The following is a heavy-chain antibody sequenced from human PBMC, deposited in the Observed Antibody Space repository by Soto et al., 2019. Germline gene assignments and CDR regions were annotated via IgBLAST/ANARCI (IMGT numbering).Heavy chain of an antibody. V-gene: IGHV3-9*01. CDR2: INCNVVNK. J-gene: IGHJ1*01. Sequence: LRLSCAVSGFTLEEYAMHWGRQAPGKGLEWVSGINCNVVNKGYADSVQGRFTISTDNAKKSLYLQMNWLRPEDTALYFSAKYVASLGEFWGYLQNWGQRTVVTVYS. CDR3: AKYVASLGEFWGYLQN. CDR1: GFTLEEYA. D-gene: IGHD3-16*01.